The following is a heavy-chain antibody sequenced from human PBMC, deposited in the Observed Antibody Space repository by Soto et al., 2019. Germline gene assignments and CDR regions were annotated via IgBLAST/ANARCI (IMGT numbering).Heavy chain of an antibody. D-gene: IGHD2-21*02. J-gene: IGHJ3*01. CDR2: IHSDGSTT. Sequence: EVQLVESEGGLVQRGGSLRLSCAASGFTFNYYWMHWVRQAPWQGLVWVSHIHSDGSTTTYADSVKGRFTISRDNAKNTLYLQMNSLRAEDTAVYYCVRGDKGGFDLWGQCTTVTVSS. V-gene: IGHV3-74*01. CDR1: GFTFNYYW. CDR3: VRGDKGGFDL.